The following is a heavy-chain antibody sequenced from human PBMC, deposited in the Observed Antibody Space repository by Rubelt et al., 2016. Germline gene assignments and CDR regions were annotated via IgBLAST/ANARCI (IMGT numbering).Heavy chain of an antibody. CDR1: GDSISSYY. D-gene: IGHD1-26*01. J-gene: IGHJ4*02. CDR2: VHSSGSS. Sequence: QMQLEESGPGLVKPSETLSLTCTVSGDSISSYYWSWIRQPPGRGLEWIGYVHSSGSSTYNPSLKSRVTISVDTSKNHFSLKLTSVTAADAAVYYCAGGPQWELPTYDYGDQGILVTVSS. CDR3: AGGPQWELPTYDY. V-gene: IGHV4-59*01.